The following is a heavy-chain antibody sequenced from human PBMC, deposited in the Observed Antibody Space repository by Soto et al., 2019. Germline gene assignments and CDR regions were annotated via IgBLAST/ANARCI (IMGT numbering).Heavy chain of an antibody. CDR3: ARLYGFSGFDY. J-gene: IGHJ4*02. CDR1: GGSISSYY. CDR2: IYYSGST. V-gene: IGHV4-59*08. Sequence: PSETLSLTCTVSGGSISSYYWSWIRQPPGMGLEWIGYIYYSGSTNYNPSLKSRVTISVDTSKNQFSLKLSSVTAADTAVYYCARLYGFSGFDYWGQGTLVTVSS. D-gene: IGHD6-25*01.